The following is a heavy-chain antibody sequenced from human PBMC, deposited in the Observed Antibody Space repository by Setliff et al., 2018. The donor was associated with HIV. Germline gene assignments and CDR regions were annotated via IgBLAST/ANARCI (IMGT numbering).Heavy chain of an antibody. Sequence: ASVKVSCKASGYTFTSYYLHWVRQAPGQGLEWMGIINPSGGSTTYAQKFQGRVTMTRDTFASTVYMELSSLRSEDTAVYYCAREARYQDRYYYYMDVWGKGTTVTVSS. CDR3: AREARYQDRYYYYMDV. V-gene: IGHV1-46*03. D-gene: IGHD1-20*01. J-gene: IGHJ6*03. CDR2: INPSGGST. CDR1: GYTFTSYY.